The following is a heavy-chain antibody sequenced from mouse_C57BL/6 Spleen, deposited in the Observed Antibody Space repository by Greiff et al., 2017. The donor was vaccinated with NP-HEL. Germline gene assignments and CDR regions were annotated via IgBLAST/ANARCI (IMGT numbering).Heavy chain of an antibody. D-gene: IGHD4-1*01. V-gene: IGHV5-16*01. Sequence: EVKLMESEGGLVQPGSSMKLSCTASGFTFSDYYMAWVRQVPEKGLEWVANINYDGSSTYYLDSLKSRFIISRDNAKNILYLQMSSLKSEDTATYDCARVWVLYWYFDVWGTGTTVTVSS. CDR3: ARVWVLYWYFDV. J-gene: IGHJ1*03. CDR2: INYDGSST. CDR1: GFTFSDYY.